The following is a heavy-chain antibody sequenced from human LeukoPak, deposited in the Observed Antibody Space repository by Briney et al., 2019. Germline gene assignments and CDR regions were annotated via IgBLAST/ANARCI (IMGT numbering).Heavy chain of an antibody. CDR3: ARVAIPYDISPYYDGYMDV. Sequence: SETLSLTCAVSGGSISGYYWSWIRQSPGKGLEWIGYIYYSGSTNYNPSLQSRVTISVDTSKNQFSLKITSVTAADTAVYYCARVAIPYDISPYYDGYMDVWGKGTTVTVSS. D-gene: IGHD3-22*01. J-gene: IGHJ6*03. V-gene: IGHV4-59*01. CDR1: GGSISGYY. CDR2: IYYSGST.